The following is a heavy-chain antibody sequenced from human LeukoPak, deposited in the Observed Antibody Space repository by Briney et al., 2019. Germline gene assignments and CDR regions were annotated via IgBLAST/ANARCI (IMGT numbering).Heavy chain of an antibody. CDR1: GFTVSSHY. D-gene: IGHD4-11*01. CDR2: IYSGGST. V-gene: IGHV3-53*01. Sequence: GGSLRLSCAASGFTVSSHYMNWVRQAPGKGLEWVSVIYSGGSTFYADSVTGRFTISRDNSKNTLFLQMNSLRAEDTAIYYRARDQGDSNDYYGMDVWGQGTTVTVSS. J-gene: IGHJ6*02. CDR3: ARDQGDSNDYYGMDV.